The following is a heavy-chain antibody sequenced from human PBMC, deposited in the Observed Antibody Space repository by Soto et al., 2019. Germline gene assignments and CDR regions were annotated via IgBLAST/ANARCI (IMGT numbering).Heavy chain of an antibody. J-gene: IGHJ5*02. D-gene: IGHD1-26*01. CDR2: SNPYNGNT. CDR1: GYTFNSYG. Sequence: QVHLVQAGAEVKKPGASVKVSCKASGYTFNSYGISWVRQAPGQGLEWMGWSNPYNGNTTYAQKLQGRVTTTTDTTTRTAYMELRSLRSDDTAVDSCASDPVGGNWFDPWCQGTLVTFSS. CDR3: ASDPVGGNWFDP. V-gene: IGHV1-18*01.